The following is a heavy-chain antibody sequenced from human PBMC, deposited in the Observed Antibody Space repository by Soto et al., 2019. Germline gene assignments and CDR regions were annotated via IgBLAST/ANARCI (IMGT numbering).Heavy chain of an antibody. J-gene: IGHJ3*02. Sequence: QVQLQESGPGLVKPSGTLSLTCTVSGGSISSDNWWTWVRQPPGKGLEWIGEIYHSGRANYKPSLKTRITMSVDNSKNQFSLNLTSVTAADAAVYYCARDPSVVASDAFDMWGQGTMVIVSS. D-gene: IGHD2-21*01. CDR3: ARDPSVVASDAFDM. CDR2: IYHSGRA. CDR1: GGSISSDNW. V-gene: IGHV4-4*02.